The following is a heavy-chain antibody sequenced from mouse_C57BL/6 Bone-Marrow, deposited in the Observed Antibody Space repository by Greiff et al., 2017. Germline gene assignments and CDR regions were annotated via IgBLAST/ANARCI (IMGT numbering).Heavy chain of an antibody. J-gene: IGHJ3*01. D-gene: IGHD2-1*01. CDR1: GYTFTDYY. Sequence: VQLQQSGAELVRPGASVKLSCKASGYTFTDYYINWVKQRPGQGLEWIARIYPGSGNTYYNEKFKGKATLTADKSSSTAYMELRSLTSEDSAVYFCARSYYGNYVTFAYWGQGTLVTVSA. CDR2: IYPGSGNT. V-gene: IGHV1-76*01. CDR3: ARSYYGNYVTFAY.